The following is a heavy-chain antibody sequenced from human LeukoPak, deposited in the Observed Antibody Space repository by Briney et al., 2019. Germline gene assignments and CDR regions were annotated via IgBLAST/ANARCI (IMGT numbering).Heavy chain of an antibody. CDR3: ARDLTWSTIFGVVNDDY. CDR1: GFTFSSYS. CDR2: ISSSSSYI. Sequence: GGSLRLSCAASGFTFSSYSMNWARQAPGKGLEWVSSISSSSSYIYYADSVKGRFTISRDNAKNSLYLQMNSLRAEDTAVYYCARDLTWSTIFGVVNDDYWGQGTLVTVSS. V-gene: IGHV3-21*01. J-gene: IGHJ4*02. D-gene: IGHD3-3*01.